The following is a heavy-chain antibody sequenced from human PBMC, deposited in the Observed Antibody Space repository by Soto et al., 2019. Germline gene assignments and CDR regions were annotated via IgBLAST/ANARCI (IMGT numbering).Heavy chain of an antibody. CDR3: ARDFSGYTYGYGY. CDR1: GVNVRSND. D-gene: IGHD5-18*01. CDR2: ISSTSRTI. J-gene: IGHJ4*02. V-gene: IGHV3-48*02. Sequence: GGSQRLSCTASGVNVRSNDMNWVRQAPGKGLEWVSYISSTSRTIYYADSVKGRFTVSRDNAENSLYLQMNSLRDDDTAVYYCARDFSGYTYGYGYWGQGTLVTVSS.